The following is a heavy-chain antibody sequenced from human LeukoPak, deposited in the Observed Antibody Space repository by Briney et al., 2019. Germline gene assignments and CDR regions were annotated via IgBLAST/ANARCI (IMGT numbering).Heavy chain of an antibody. CDR2: ISAYNGNT. CDR3: ARAGYCSSTSCYRFLVSGYFDY. D-gene: IGHD2-2*01. J-gene: IGHJ4*02. Sequence: ASVKVSCKASGYTFTSYGISWVRQAPGQGPEWMGWISAYNGNTNYAQKLQGRVTMTTDTSTSTAYMELRSLRSDDTAVYYCARAGYCSSTSCYRFLVSGYFDYWGQGTLVTVSS. CDR1: GYTFTSYG. V-gene: IGHV1-18*01.